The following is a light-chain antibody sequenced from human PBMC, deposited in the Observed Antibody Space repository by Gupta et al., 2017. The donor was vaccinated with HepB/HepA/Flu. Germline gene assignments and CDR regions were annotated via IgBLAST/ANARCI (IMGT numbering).Light chain of an antibody. CDR1: QTVLDSYDRKNY. J-gene: IGKJ1*01. CDR2: EAS. Sequence: AVSLVERATINCKSSQTVLDSYDRKNYLAWYQQKPGKPPKVLIYEASIRAAVVPDRFSGSGSGTDFTLTVSTLQAEDVAVYYCQQDYSVPRTFGQGTRVEI. V-gene: IGKV4-1*01. CDR3: QQDYSVPRT.